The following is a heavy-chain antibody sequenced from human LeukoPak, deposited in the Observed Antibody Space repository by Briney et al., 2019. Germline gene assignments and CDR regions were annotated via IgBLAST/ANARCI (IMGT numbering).Heavy chain of an antibody. J-gene: IGHJ4*02. V-gene: IGHV4-39*07. CDR1: GGSISSSSYY. D-gene: IGHD7-27*01. CDR2: IYYSGST. Sequence: SETLSLTCTVSGGSISSSSYYWGWIRQPPGKGLEWIGSIYYSGSTYCNPSLKSRVTISVDTSKNQFSLKLSSVTAADTAVYYCARDGPYWGGFDYWGQGTLVTVSS. CDR3: ARDGPYWGGFDY.